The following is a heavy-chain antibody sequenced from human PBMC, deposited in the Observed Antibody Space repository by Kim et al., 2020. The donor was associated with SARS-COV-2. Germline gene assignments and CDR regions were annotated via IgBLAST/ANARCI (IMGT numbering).Heavy chain of an antibody. Sequence: SETLSLTCTVSGGSISSYYWSWIRQPPGKGLEWIGYIYYSGSTNYNPSLKSRVTISVDTSKNQFSLKLSSVTAADTAVYYCARLYCSGGSCYYYYGMDVWGQGTTVTVSS. CDR3: ARLYCSGGSCYYYYGMDV. CDR1: GGSISSYY. J-gene: IGHJ6*02. CDR2: IYYSGST. V-gene: IGHV4-59*08. D-gene: IGHD2-15*01.